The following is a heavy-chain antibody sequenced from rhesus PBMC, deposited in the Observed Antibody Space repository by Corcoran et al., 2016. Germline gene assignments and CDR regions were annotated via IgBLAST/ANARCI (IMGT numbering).Heavy chain of an antibody. J-gene: IGHJ4*01. CDR1: GGSISSGYD. D-gene: IGHD2-27*01. V-gene: IGHV4S7*01. CDR2: IYGSSGST. CDR3: ARGAGYLRY. Sequence: QLQLQESGPGLVKPSETLSLTCAVSGGSISSGYDWSWIRQPPGKGLEWIGYIYGSSGSTNYNPYLKNRVTISKDTSKNHFSLKLSSVIAADTAVYYWARGAGYLRYWGQGVLVTVSS.